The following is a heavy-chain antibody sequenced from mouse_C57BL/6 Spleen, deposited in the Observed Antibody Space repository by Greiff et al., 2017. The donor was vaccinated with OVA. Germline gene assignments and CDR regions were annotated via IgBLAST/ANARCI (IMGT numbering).Heavy chain of an antibody. V-gene: IGHV5-17*01. CDR1: GFTFSDYG. J-gene: IGHJ2*01. Sequence: VQLKQSGGGLVKPGGSLKLSCAASGFTFSDYGMHWVRQAPEKGLEWVAYISSGSSTIYYADTVKGRFTISRDNAKNTLFLQMTSLRSEDTAMYYCARDLTGTMGYWGQGTTLTVSS. CDR3: ARDLTGTMGY. CDR2: ISSGSSTI. D-gene: IGHD4-1*01.